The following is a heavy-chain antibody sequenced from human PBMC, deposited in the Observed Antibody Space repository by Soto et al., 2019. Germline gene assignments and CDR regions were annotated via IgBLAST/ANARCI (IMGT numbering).Heavy chain of an antibody. V-gene: IGHV3-23*01. J-gene: IGHJ6*03. CDR3: ASSVTPGSYYYYYYMDV. CDR2: TSAGGSST. CDR1: GFTFSSYV. D-gene: IGHD4-17*01. Sequence: GGSLRLSCAASGFTFSSYVMSWVRQAPGKGLEWVSTTSAGGSSTYYADSVKGRFTISRDNSKNTLYLQMNSLRAEDTTVYYCASSVTPGSYYYYYYMDVWGKGTTVTVSS.